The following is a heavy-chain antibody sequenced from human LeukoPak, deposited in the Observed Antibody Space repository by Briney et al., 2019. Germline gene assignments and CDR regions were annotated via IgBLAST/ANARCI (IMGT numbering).Heavy chain of an antibody. CDR1: GFTFSGYW. D-gene: IGHD6-13*01. V-gene: IGHV3-33*08. Sequence: QTGGSLRLSCAASGFTFSGYWMSWVRQAPGKGLEWVAVIWYDGSSKDYADSVKGRFTLSRDNSKNTLYLQMNSLTVEDTAVYYCARSQSSSLIDYWGQGTLVTVSS. J-gene: IGHJ4*02. CDR3: ARSQSSSLIDY. CDR2: IWYDGSSK.